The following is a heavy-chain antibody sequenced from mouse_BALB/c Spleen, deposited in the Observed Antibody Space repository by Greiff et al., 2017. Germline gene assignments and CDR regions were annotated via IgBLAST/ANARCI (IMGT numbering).Heavy chain of an antibody. CDR1: GFNIKDYY. CDR3: ARDGNADY. CDR2: IDPENGNT. Sequence: DVQLQESGAELVRPGALVKLSCKASGFNIKDYYMHWVKQRPEQGLEWIGWIDPENGNTIYDPKFQGKASITADTSSNTAYLQLSSLTSEDTAVYYCARDGNADYWGQGTTLTVSS. J-gene: IGHJ2*01. V-gene: IGHV14-1*02. D-gene: IGHD2-1*01.